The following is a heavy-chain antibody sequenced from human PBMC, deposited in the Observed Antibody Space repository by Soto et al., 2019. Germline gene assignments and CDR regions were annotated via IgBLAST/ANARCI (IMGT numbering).Heavy chain of an antibody. CDR1: GGSISSYY. Sequence: SETLSLTCTVSGGSISSYYWSWIRQPPGKGLEWIGYIYYSGSTNYNPSLKSRVTISVDTSKNQFSLKLSSVTAADTAVYYCARGNWGPPWYFDLWGRGTLVTVSS. D-gene: IGHD7-27*01. CDR3: ARGNWGPPWYFDL. V-gene: IGHV4-59*08. CDR2: IYYSGST. J-gene: IGHJ2*01.